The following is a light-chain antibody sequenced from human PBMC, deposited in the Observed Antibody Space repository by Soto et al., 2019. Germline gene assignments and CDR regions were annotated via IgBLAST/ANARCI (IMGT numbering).Light chain of an antibody. V-gene: IGKV3-11*01. CDR1: QSVSNY. CDR3: QQRIHGLT. CDR2: DAS. Sequence: DIVLPQYPGPLSLSPGDRSTLSCRASQSVSNYVAWYQQRPGQAPRLLIYDASNRATGIPVRFSGSGSGTDFTLTISSLEPEDFAVYYCQQRIHGLTFAGGTIVDI. J-gene: IGKJ4*01.